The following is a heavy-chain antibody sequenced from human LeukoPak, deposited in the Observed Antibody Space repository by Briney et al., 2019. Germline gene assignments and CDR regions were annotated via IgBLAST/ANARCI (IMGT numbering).Heavy chain of an antibody. J-gene: IGHJ4*02. CDR3: ARGRSYYDSSGLLY. D-gene: IGHD3-22*01. CDR2: INHSGST. V-gene: IGHV4-34*01. Sequence: PSETLSLACAVYGGSFSGYYWCWIRQPPGKGLEWIGEINHSGSTNYNPSLKSRVTISVDTSKNQFSLKLSSVTAADTAVYYCARGRSYYDSSGLLYWGQGTLVTVSS. CDR1: GGSFSGYY.